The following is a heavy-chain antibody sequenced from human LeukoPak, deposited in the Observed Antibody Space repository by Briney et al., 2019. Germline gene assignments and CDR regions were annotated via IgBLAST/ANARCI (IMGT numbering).Heavy chain of an antibody. J-gene: IGHJ3*02. V-gene: IGHV4-30-4*08. CDR3: ARGGYDYTWGSASTFFAFDI. CDR2: TYFSGTT. CDR1: AASLSRGDYY. Sequence: PLSLTFTVSAASLSRGDYYWAWIRQPPGKGLERIVFTYFSGTTYYNPTLKSRVYKSVDTSKNQFSLRLSSVTAADTAVHFCARGGYDYTWGSASTFFAFDIWGQGTMVTISS. D-gene: IGHD3-16*01.